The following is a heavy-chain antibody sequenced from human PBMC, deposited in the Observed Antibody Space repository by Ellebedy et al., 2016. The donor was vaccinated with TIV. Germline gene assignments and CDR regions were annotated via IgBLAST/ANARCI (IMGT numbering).Heavy chain of an antibody. J-gene: IGHJ6*02. CDR3: ARSESLFYGMDV. CDR1: GFTFSSYW. CDR2: IYSGGST. D-gene: IGHD2-21*01. Sequence: GESLKISCAASGFTFSSYWMSWVRQAPGKGLEWVSVIYSGGSTYYADSVKGRFTISRDNSKNTLYLQMNSLRAEDTAVYYCARSESLFYGMDVWGQGTTVTVSS. V-gene: IGHV3-66*01.